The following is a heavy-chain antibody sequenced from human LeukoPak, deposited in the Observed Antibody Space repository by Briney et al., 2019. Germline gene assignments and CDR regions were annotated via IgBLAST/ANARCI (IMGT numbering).Heavy chain of an antibody. D-gene: IGHD3-22*01. CDR3: ARDSADYYDSSGSHFDY. J-gene: IGHJ4*02. CDR2: IYYSGCT. Sequence: SETLSLTCTVSGGSIRSYYWSWIRQPPGKGLEWIGYIYYSGCTNYNPSLKSRVTISVDTSKNQFSLKLSSVTAADTAVYYCARDSADYYDSSGSHFDYWGQGTLVTVSS. CDR1: GGSIRSYY. V-gene: IGHV4-59*01.